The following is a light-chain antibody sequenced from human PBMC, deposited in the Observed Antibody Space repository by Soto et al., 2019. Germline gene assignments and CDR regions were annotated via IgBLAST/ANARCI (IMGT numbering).Light chain of an antibody. CDR2: NTY. CDR3: AAWDDSLNGVV. J-gene: IGLJ2*01. CDR1: SSNIGSHT. Sequence: QSVLTQPPSASGTPGQRVTISCSGSSSNIGSHTVNWYQQLPGTAPRLLIYNTYYRPSGVPVRFSGSKSGTSASLAISGLQSEDEADYYCAAWDDSLNGVVFGGGTKLTVL. V-gene: IGLV1-44*01.